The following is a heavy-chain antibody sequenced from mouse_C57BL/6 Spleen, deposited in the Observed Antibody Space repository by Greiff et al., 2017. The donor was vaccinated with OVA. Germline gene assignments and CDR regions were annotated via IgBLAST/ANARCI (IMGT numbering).Heavy chain of an antibody. D-gene: IGHD1-1*01. J-gene: IGHJ3*01. CDR2: IYPGDGGT. CDR3: ARWDYSWCAY. Sequence: QVQLQQSGPELVKPGASVKISCKASGYAFSSSWMNWVKQRPGKGLEWIGRIYPGDGGTNYNGKFKGKATLTADKSSSTAYMQLSSLTSEDSAVYFCARWDYSWCAYWGQGTLVTVSA. V-gene: IGHV1-82*01. CDR1: GYAFSSSW.